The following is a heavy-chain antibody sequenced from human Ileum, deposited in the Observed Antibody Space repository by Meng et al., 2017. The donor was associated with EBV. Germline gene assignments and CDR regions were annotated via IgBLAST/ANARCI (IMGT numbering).Heavy chain of an antibody. CDR1: GGPINSSSYY. V-gene: IGHV4-39*01. CDR2: IYYSGRT. Sequence: QLQLQESGQGLVKPSETLSLTCTVSGGPINSSSYYWGWIRQPPGKGLEWIGSIYYSGRTYYNPSLRSRVTISVDTSKNQFSLKLSSVTAADTAVYYCARPIAAAGWFDPWGQGTLVTVSS. J-gene: IGHJ5*02. CDR3: ARPIAAAGWFDP. D-gene: IGHD6-13*01.